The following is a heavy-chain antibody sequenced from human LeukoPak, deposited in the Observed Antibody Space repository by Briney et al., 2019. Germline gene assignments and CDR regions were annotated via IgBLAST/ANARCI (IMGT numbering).Heavy chain of an antibody. CDR2: IRQDGSVK. J-gene: IGHJ3*01. V-gene: IGHV3-7*01. D-gene: IGHD2/OR15-2a*01. Sequence: GGSLRLSCASSGFTIGSYWMSWVRQAPGKGLEWVANIRQDGSVKYYVDSVKGLLTISRDNAKNSLYLQMNSLRAEDTGIYYCARAGYYGDDAFDLWGQGTMVTVS. CDR3: ARAGYYGDDAFDL. CDR1: GFTIGSYW.